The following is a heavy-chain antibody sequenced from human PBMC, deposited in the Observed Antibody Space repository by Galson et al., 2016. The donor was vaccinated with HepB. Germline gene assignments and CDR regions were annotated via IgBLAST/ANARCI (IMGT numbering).Heavy chain of an antibody. D-gene: IGHD2-2*01. CDR2: ISGSGGST. Sequence: SLRLSCAASGITFTSYAMSWVRQAPGKGLEWVSYISGSGGSTHCADSVKGRFTISRDNAKNSLYLQMNSLRAGDTAVYFCARDLRWGDFVVVPAGSDFWGQGTLVTVSS. J-gene: IGHJ4*02. CDR3: ARDLRWGDFVVVPAGSDF. CDR1: GITFTSYA. V-gene: IGHV3-23*01.